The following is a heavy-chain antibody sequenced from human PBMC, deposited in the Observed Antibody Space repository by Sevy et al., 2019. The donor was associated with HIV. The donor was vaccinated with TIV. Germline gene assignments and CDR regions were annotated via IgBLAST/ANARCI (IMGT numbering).Heavy chain of an antibody. V-gene: IGHV3-9*01. J-gene: IGHJ5*02. CDR2: ISWNSGSI. D-gene: IGHD3-22*01. CDR3: AKDIRPYYYDSSGYLGWFDP. Sequence: GGSLRLSCAASGFTFDDYAMHWVRQAPGKGLEWVSGISWNSGSIGYADSVKGRFTISRDNAKNSLYLQMNSLRAEDTALYYCAKDIRPYYYDSSGYLGWFDPWGQGTLVTVSS. CDR1: GFTFDDYA.